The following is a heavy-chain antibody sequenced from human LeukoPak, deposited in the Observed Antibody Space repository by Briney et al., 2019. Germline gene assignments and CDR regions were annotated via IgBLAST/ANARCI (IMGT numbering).Heavy chain of an antibody. Sequence: GGSLRLSCAASGFVVTANYLAWARQAPGKGLEWVSTISNGGDPFYGDSVKGRSTTSRDESTNTFSLQLDSLRVEDMGVYYCALLSGGNFDYWGQGTQVTVAS. J-gene: IGHJ4*02. V-gene: IGHV3-53*01. CDR1: GFVVTANY. CDR2: ISNGGDP. CDR3: ALLSGGNFDY. D-gene: IGHD3-16*01.